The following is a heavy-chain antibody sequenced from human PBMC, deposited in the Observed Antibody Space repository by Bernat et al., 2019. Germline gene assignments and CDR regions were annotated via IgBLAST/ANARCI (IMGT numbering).Heavy chain of an antibody. D-gene: IGHD3-10*01. CDR3: ARVRGYYGSGIHSDY. Sequence: QVQLQQWGAGLLKPSETLSLTCAVYGGSFGGYYWSWIRQPPGKGLEWIGEINHSGSTNYNPSLKSRVTISVDTSKNQFSLKLSSVTAADTAVYYCARVRGYYGSGIHSDYWGQGTLVTVSS. CDR2: INHSGST. J-gene: IGHJ4*02. V-gene: IGHV4-34*01. CDR1: GGSFGGYY.